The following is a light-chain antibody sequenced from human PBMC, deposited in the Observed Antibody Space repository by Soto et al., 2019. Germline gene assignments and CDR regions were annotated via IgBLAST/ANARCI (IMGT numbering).Light chain of an antibody. J-gene: IGKJ2*01. CDR2: AAS. CDR1: QGVNNY. Sequence: DIQMTQSPSSLSASVGDRVTITCRASQGVNNYLAWFQQHPGKAPKSLIFAASNLQSGVPSRFSGSGSGADFTLTISGLQPEDSATYYFQQYNTYPYTFGQGTKLDIK. V-gene: IGKV1-16*01. CDR3: QQYNTYPYT.